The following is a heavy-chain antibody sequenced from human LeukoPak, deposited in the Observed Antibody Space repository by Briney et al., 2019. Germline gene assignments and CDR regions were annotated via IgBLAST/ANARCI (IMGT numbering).Heavy chain of an antibody. D-gene: IGHD6-19*01. V-gene: IGHV3-48*03. Sequence: PGGSLRLSCAASGFTFSRYEMNWVRQAPGKGLEWLSYISGGSRTIFYGDSVEGRFTISRDNANNSLYLQINSLRAEDTALYYCARVALDSSGDNYGQGAFDYWGQGTLVTVSS. CDR3: ARVALDSSGDNYGQGAFDY. CDR1: GFTFSRYE. CDR2: ISGGSRTI. J-gene: IGHJ4*02.